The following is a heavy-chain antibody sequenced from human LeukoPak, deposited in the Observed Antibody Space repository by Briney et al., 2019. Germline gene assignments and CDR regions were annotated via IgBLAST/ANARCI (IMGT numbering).Heavy chain of an antibody. D-gene: IGHD5-24*01. CDR3: AKNGGDGYNSGKYYFDY. J-gene: IGHJ4*02. V-gene: IGHV3-23*01. Sequence: GGSLRLSCAASGFTFSSYAMSWVRQAPGKGLEWVSAISGSGGSTYYADSVKGRFTISRDNSKNTLYLQMNSLRAEDTAVYYCAKNGGDGYNSGKYYFDYWGQGTLVTVSS. CDR1: GFTFSSYA. CDR2: ISGSGGST.